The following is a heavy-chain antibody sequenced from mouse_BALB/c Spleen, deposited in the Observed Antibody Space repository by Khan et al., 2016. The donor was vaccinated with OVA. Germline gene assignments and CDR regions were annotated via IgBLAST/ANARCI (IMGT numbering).Heavy chain of an antibody. CDR3: TRDYWFTY. J-gene: IGHJ3*01. CDR2: ISSGDNT. Sequence: EVELVESGGDLVKPGGSLKLSCTASGFTFSNYAVSWVRQTPEKRLEWVASISSGDNTYFPDSVKGRFTISRDNDKNILYLQMSSLRSEDTAMYYCTRDYWFTYWGQGTLVTVSA. V-gene: IGHV5-6-5*01. CDR1: GFTFSNYA.